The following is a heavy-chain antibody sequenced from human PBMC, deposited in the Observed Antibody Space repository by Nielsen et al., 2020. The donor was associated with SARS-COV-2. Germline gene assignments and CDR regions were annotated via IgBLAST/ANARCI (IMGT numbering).Heavy chain of an antibody. CDR3: ARVDRYSGYDRAYYFDY. Sequence: ASVKVSCKASGYTFTGYYMHWVRQPPGQGLEWMGWINAGNGNTKYSQKFQGRVTITRDTSASTAYMELSSLRSEDTAVYYCARVDRYSGYDRAYYFDYWGQGTLVTVSS. D-gene: IGHD5-12*01. CDR2: INAGNGNT. V-gene: IGHV1-3*01. J-gene: IGHJ4*02. CDR1: GYTFTGYY.